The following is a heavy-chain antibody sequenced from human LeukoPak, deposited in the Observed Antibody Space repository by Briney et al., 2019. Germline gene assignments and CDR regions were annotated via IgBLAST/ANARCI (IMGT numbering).Heavy chain of an antibody. CDR2: IWYDGSNK. Sequence: PGRSLRLSCAASGFTFSSYGMHWVRQAPGKGLEWVAVIWYDGSNKYYADSVKGRFTISRDNSKNTLYLQMNNLRAEDTAVYYCAKDNRIYCSSTSCLYYYYYMDVWGKGTTVTVSS. CDR3: AKDNRIYCSSTSCLYYYYYMDV. CDR1: GFTFSSYG. D-gene: IGHD2-2*01. V-gene: IGHV3-33*06. J-gene: IGHJ6*03.